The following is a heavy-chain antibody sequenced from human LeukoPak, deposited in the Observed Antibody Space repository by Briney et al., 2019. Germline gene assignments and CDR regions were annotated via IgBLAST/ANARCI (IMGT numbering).Heavy chain of an antibody. J-gene: IGHJ5*02. D-gene: IGHD3-9*01. CDR1: GYTFTSYG. CDR3: ARDGDYDILTVLPFDP. CDR2: ISAYNGNT. V-gene: IGHV1-18*01. Sequence: ASVKVSCKASGYTFTSYGISWVRQAPGQGLEWMGWISAYNGNTNYAQKLQGRVTMTTDTSTSTAYMELRSLRSDDTAVYYCARDGDYDILTVLPFDPWGQGTLVTASS.